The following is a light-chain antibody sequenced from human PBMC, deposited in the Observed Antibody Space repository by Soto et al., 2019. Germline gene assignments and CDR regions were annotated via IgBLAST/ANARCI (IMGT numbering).Light chain of an antibody. J-gene: IGLJ2*01. CDR2: QDS. CDR3: QAGDSSTAVV. Sequence: SYELTQPPSVSVSPGQTASITCSGDKLGDKYACWYQQKPGQSPVLVIYQDSKRPSGIPERFSGSNSGNTATLTISGTQAMDEADYYGQAGDSSTAVVFGGGTKLPAL. CDR1: KLGDKY. V-gene: IGLV3-1*01.